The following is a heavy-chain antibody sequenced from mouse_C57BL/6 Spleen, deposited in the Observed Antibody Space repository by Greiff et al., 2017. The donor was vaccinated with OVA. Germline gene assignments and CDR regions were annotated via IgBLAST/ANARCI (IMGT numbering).Heavy chain of an antibody. CDR2: IRNKANGYTT. J-gene: IGHJ1*03. V-gene: IGHV7-3*01. CDR3: ASLYSHWYFDV. CDR1: GFTLTDYY. Sequence: DVTSVESGGCLVQPGGSLSLSCPAFGFTLTDYYMSWVRPPPWKALEWFGFIRNKANGYTTEYSASVKGRSTISRDNSPSILYHQMNALRAEERATYYCASLYSHWYFDVWGTGTTVTVSS. D-gene: IGHD2-3*01.